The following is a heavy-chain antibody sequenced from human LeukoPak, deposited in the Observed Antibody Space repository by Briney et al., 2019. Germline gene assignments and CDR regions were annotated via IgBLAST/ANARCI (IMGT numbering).Heavy chain of an antibody. V-gene: IGHV3-30-3*01. CDR3: ASHYDTSGYHYFDF. CDR1: GFTFSNYA. D-gene: IGHD3-22*01. CDR2: ISSDGSNK. J-gene: IGHJ4*02. Sequence: PGGSLRLPCAASGFTFSNYAMHWVRQAPGKGLEWVAVISSDGSNKYYADSVKGRFTISRDNSKNTLYLQMNSLRAEDTAVYSCASHYDTSGYHYFDFWGQGTLVTVSS.